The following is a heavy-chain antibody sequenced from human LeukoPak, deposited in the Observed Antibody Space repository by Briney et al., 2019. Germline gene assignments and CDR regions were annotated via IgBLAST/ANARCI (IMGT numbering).Heavy chain of an antibody. J-gene: IGHJ3*02. V-gene: IGHV3-53*01. CDR1: GFTVSSNY. D-gene: IGHD3-10*01. Sequence: QPGGSLRLSCAASGFTVSSNYMSWVRQAPGKGLEWVAVIYSGGSTYYADSVKGRFTISRDNSKSTLFLQMNSLRGEDTAVYYCARESPGFDALDIWGQGTMVTVSS. CDR2: IYSGGST. CDR3: ARESPGFDALDI.